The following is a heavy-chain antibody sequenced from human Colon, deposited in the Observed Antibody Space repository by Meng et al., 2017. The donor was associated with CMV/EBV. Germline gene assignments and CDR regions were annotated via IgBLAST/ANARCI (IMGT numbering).Heavy chain of an antibody. CDR1: GFTFSSYA. CDR3: AKEIVPAAPTGCFDP. Sequence: GGSLRLSCAASGFTFSSYAIHWVRQAPGKGLEWVSLIYSGGTSTNYADSVKGRFTISRDNSKNTLYLQMNSLRAEDTAVYYCAKEIVPAAPTGCFDPWGQGTLVTVSS. J-gene: IGHJ5*02. D-gene: IGHD2-2*01. V-gene: IGHV3-23*03. CDR2: IYSGGTST.